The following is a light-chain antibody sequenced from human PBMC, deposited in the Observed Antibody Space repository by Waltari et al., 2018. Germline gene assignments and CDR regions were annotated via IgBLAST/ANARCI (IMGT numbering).Light chain of an antibody. CDR1: QGVGSK. CDR2: DAY. J-gene: IGKJ1*01. Sequence: EIEMTQSPATLSVSPGERATLSCRASQGVGSKLAWCQQKPGQAPRLLIYDAYTRATGIPARFSGSGSGKEFTLTISSLQSDDFAVYHCLQYSHWPPWTFGQGTKVEIK. CDR3: LQYSHWPPWT. V-gene: IGKV3-15*01.